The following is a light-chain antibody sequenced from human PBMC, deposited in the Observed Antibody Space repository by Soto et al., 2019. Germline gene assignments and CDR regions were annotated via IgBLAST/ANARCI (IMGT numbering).Light chain of an antibody. CDR2: DAS. J-gene: IGKJ4*01. Sequence: ESVLTQSPATLSLSPGERATLSCRASPSVSNSLAWYQHKPGQAPRLLIYDASNRATGVPTRFSGSGSGTDFTLTISSLEPEDFAVYYCQQRSNWPPDLTFGGGTKVDIK. CDR1: PSVSNS. CDR3: QQRSNWPPDLT. V-gene: IGKV3-11*01.